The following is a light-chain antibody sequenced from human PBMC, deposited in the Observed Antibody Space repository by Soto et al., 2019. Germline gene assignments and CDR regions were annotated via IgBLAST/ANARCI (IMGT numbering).Light chain of an antibody. Sequence: QSALTQPASVSGSPGQSITISCTGTSSDVGSYNYVSWYQQHPGKAPKLMIYEVSNRPSGVPDRFSGSKSGNTASLTISGLQAEDEADYYCCSYAGSYTWVFGGGTKVTVL. CDR2: EVS. CDR3: CSYAGSYTWV. J-gene: IGLJ3*02. V-gene: IGLV2-11*01. CDR1: SSDVGSYNY.